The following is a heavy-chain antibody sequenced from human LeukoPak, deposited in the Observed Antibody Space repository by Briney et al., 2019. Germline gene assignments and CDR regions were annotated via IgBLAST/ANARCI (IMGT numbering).Heavy chain of an antibody. D-gene: IGHD4-17*01. Sequence: PETLSLTCTVSGGSISSGSYSWGWICQSPGQGLEWIGTIHHSGSSYYNPSLKSRVSISVDTSKNQFSLRLSSVTAADTAVFYCARDWHYGDFDYWGQGTLVTVSS. CDR1: GGSISSGSYS. V-gene: IGHV4-39*07. J-gene: IGHJ4*02. CDR3: ARDWHYGDFDY. CDR2: IHHSGSS.